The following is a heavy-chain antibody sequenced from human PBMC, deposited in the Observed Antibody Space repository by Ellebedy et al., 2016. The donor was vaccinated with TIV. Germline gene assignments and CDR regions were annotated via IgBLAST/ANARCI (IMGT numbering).Heavy chain of an antibody. Sequence: GESLKISCATSGFIFKTHDMYWVRQAPGLGLEWVSFISFDGRNKYYTESVRGRFTTSRDNSRNTLFLQMNSLRPEDTAVYFCAKDRGTYPNYVDVWGKGTKVTVSS. D-gene: IGHD1-7*01. CDR3: AKDRGTYPNYVDV. CDR2: ISFDGRNK. J-gene: IGHJ6*04. CDR1: GFIFKTHD. V-gene: IGHV3-30*18.